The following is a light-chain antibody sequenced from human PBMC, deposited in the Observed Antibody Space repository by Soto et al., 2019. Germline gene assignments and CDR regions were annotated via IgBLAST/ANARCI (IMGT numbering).Light chain of an antibody. Sequence: DIQMTQSTSSLSASVGDRVTITCRASQSISTYLNWYQQKPGKAPNLLIYAASSLQSGVPSRFSGSGFGTDFSLTISSLQPEDFATYYCQLSYTTPLTFGGGTNVDI. CDR3: QLSYTTPLT. J-gene: IGKJ4*01. CDR1: QSISTY. CDR2: AAS. V-gene: IGKV1-39*01.